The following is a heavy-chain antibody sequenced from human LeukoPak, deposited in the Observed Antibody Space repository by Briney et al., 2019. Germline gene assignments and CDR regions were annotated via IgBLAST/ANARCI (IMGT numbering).Heavy chain of an antibody. CDR3: TLSNGYGDGDY. CDR1: GFTFSNAW. V-gene: IGHV3-15*01. D-gene: IGHD5-18*01. Sequence: GGSLRLSCAASGFTFSNAWMSWVRQAPGKGLEWVGRIKSKTDGGTTDYAAPVKGRFTISRDDSKNTLYLQMNSLKTEDAAVCYCTLSNGYGDGDYWGQGTLVTVSS. J-gene: IGHJ4*02. CDR2: IKSKTDGGTT.